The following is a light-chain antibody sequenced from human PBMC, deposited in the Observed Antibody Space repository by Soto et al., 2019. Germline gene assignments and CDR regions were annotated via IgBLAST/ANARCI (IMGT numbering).Light chain of an antibody. CDR1: QSVSSN. CDR2: GAS. Sequence: EVVMTHSAATLSVSPGERATHSCRASQSVSSNLAWYQQKPGQAPRLLIYGASTRATGIPARFSGSGSGTEFTLTISSLQSEDFAVYYCQQRSNWPGTFGGGTK. J-gene: IGKJ4*01. CDR3: QQRSNWPGT. V-gene: IGKV3-15*01.